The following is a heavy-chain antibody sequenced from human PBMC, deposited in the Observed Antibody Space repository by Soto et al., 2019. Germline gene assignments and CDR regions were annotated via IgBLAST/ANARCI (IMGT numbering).Heavy chain of an antibody. D-gene: IGHD3-9*01. CDR2: INHSGST. CDR3: ARKRGNVLRYFDWLSDGYYFDY. Sequence: SETLSLTCAVYGGSFSGYYWSWIRQPPGKGLEWIGEINHSGSTNYNPSLKSRGTISVDTSKNQFSLKLSSVTAADTAVYYCARKRGNVLRYFDWLSDGYYFDYWGQGTLVTVSS. V-gene: IGHV4-34*01. CDR1: GGSFSGYY. J-gene: IGHJ4*02.